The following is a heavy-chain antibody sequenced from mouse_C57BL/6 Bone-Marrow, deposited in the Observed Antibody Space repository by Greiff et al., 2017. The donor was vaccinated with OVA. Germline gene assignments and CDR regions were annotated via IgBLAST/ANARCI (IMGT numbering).Heavy chain of an antibody. V-gene: IGHV1-64*01. J-gene: IGHJ2*01. CDR2: IHPNSGST. Sequence: VQLQQPGAELVKPGASVKLSCKASGYTFTSYWMHWVKQRPGQGLAWIGMIHPNSGSTNYNEKFKSKATLTVDKSSSTAYMQLSSLTSEDSAVYYCARVNGYRNYFDYWGQGTTLTVSS. D-gene: IGHD2-2*01. CDR1: GYTFTSYW. CDR3: ARVNGYRNYFDY.